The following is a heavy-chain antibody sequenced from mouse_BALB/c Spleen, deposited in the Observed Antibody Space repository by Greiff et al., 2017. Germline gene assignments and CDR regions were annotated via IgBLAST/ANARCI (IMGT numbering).Heavy chain of an antibody. CDR2: INSNGGST. J-gene: IGHJ2*01. CDR3: ARVLNWDGYFDY. CDR1: GFTFSSYG. D-gene: IGHD4-1*02. V-gene: IGHV5-6-3*01. Sequence: EVQLVESGGGLVQPGGSLKLSCAASGFTFSSYGMSWVRQTPDKRLELVATINSNGGSTYYPDSVKGRFTISRDNAKNTLYLQMSSLKSEDTAMYYCARVLNWDGYFDYWGQGTTLTVSS.